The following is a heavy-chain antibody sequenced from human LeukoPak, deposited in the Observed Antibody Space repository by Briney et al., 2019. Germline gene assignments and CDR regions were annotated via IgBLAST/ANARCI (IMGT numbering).Heavy chain of an antibody. CDR1: GGSISPYY. D-gene: IGHD3-22*01. J-gene: IGHJ4*02. Sequence: SETLSLTCTVSGGSISPYYWTWIRQPPGKGLEWIGCIYYSGTTSYNPSLKSRDTISVDTSKNQFSLKLSSVTAADTAVYYCARQFNYDSSGYPPPFDYWGQGTLVTVSS. CDR2: IYYSGTT. V-gene: IGHV4-59*08. CDR3: ARQFNYDSSGYPPPFDY.